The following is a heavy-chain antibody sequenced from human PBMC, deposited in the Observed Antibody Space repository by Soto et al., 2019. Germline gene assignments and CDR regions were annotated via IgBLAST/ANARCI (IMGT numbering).Heavy chain of an antibody. J-gene: IGHJ4*02. D-gene: IGHD6-19*01. CDR3: ARTISAVAGTY. CDR1: GFSLSTSGVG. CDR2: IYWVDDK. V-gene: IGHV2-5*02. Sequence: QITLKESGPTLVKPTQTLTLTCTFSGFSLSTSGVGVGWIRQPPGKALEWLALIYWVDDKRYSPSLKSRLTXTXXTAKSQVALTMTNMDPVDTATYYCARTISAVAGTYWGQGTLGTGSS.